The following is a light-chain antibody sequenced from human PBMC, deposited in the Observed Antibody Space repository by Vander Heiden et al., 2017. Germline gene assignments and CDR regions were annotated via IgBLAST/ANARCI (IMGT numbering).Light chain of an antibody. V-gene: IGLV2-14*03. CDR1: SSYVGGYNY. CDR3: SSDTSSSTLV. CDR2: DVS. Sequence: QSALTQPASVSGSPGPSINISCTGTSSYVGGYNYVSWYQQHLGKAPKLMSYDVSNRPSGVSNRFSGSKSGNRAALTISGLQAEDEADYYCSSDTSSSTLVFGGWTKVTVL. J-gene: IGLJ3*02.